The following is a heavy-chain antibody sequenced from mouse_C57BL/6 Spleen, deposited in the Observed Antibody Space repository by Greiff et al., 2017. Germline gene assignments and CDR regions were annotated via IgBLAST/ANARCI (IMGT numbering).Heavy chain of an antibody. CDR2: INPSTGGT. V-gene: IGHV1-42*01. J-gene: IGHJ4*01. Sequence: EVQRVESGPELVKPGASAKISCKASGYSFTGYYMNWVKQSPEKSLEWIGEINPSTGGTTYNQKFKAKATLTVDKSSSTAYMQLKSLTSEDSAVYYCARRDEMDYWGQGTSVTVSS. CDR3: ARRDEMDY. CDR1: GYSFTGYY.